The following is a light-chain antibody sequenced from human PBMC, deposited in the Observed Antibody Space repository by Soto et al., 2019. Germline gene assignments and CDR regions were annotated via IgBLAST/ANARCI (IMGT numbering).Light chain of an antibody. J-gene: IGLJ1*01. CDR3: SSYAGRETGV. Sequence: QSALTQPPSASGSPRQSVTISCTGTSNDIGAYNYVSWYQQHPGKAPKLLIYEVFRRPSGVPDRFSGSRSGNTASLTVSGLQPEDEADYYCSSYAGRETGVFGTGTKVTVL. CDR2: EVF. V-gene: IGLV2-8*01. CDR1: SNDIGAYNY.